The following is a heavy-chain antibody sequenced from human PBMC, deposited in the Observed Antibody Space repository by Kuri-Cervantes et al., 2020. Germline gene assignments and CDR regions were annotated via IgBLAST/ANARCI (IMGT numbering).Heavy chain of an antibody. J-gene: IGHJ6*03. V-gene: IGHV3-23*01. CDR3: AKDHYYYYYMDV. CDR2: ISWDGGST. Sequence: GESLKISCAASGFTYSAYWMSWVRQAPGKGLEWVSLISWDGGSTYYADSVKGRFTISRDNSKNTLYLQMNSLRAEDTAVYYCAKDHYYYYYMDVWGKGTTVTVSS. CDR1: GFTYSAYW.